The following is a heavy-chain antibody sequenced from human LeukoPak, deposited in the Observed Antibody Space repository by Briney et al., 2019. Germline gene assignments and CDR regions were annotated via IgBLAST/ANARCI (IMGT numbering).Heavy chain of an antibody. CDR3: AKSIAVAGFAGGRTFDY. Sequence: GGSLRLSCAASGFTFSSYSMNWVRQAPGKGLEWVSSISSSSSYIYYADSVKGRFTISRDNSKNTLYVQMHSLRAEDTAVYYCAKSIAVAGFAGGRTFDYWGQGILVTVSS. CDR1: GFTFSSYS. D-gene: IGHD6-19*01. CDR2: ISSSSSYI. V-gene: IGHV3-21*01. J-gene: IGHJ4*02.